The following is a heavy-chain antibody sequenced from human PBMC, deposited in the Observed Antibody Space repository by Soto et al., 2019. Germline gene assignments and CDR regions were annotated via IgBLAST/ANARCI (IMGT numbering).Heavy chain of an antibody. Sequence: ASVKVSCKASNDSLSSHFIHWVRQAPGEGLEWMGIINPGSNSASYSKEFQGRLTLTSDMPSRTVYMQLSNLRSDDTAVYYCAGASSRVSSVVADYWGQGTLVTVSS. CDR3: AGASSRVSSVVADY. D-gene: IGHD2-15*01. CDR2: INPGSNSA. CDR1: NDSLSSHF. V-gene: IGHV1-46*01. J-gene: IGHJ4*02.